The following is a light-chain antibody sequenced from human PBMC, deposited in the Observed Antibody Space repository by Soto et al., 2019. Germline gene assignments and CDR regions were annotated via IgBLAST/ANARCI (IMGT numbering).Light chain of an antibody. V-gene: IGLV2-8*01. J-gene: IGLJ1*01. CDR2: EVS. Sequence: QSALTQPPSASGSPGQSVTISCTGTSSDVGGYNYVSWYQQHPSKAPKLMIYEVSKRPSGVPDRFSGSKSGNTASLTVSGLQAEDEADYYCSSYAGSSYVFGTGTKLTVL. CDR3: SSYAGSSYV. CDR1: SSDVGGYNY.